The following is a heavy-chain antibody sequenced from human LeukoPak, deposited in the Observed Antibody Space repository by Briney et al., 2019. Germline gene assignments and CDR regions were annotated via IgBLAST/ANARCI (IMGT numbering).Heavy chain of an antibody. V-gene: IGHV1-8*01. D-gene: IGHD1-1*01. J-gene: IGHJ5*02. Sequence: GASVEVSCKASGYTFSSYDIHWVRQATGHGLEWMGWMNPKSAHTGHAQKFQGRVTMTRDTSISTAYMELSSLTSEDTAMYYCTRGPALHTNWVGGRWFDPWGQGTLVTVSS. CDR2: MNPKSAHT. CDR1: GYTFSSYD. CDR3: TRGPALHTNWVGGRWFDP.